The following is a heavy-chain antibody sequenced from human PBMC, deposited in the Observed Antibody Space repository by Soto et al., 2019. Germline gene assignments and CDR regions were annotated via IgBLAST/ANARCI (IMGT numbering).Heavy chain of an antibody. CDR3: AREIIPLTTDWYFDL. Sequence: QVQLQESGPGLVKPSQTLSLTCTVSGGSISGGVYYWSWIRQPPGKGLEWIGYIFDSGSTYYNPSLKSRVTISLYPSKNQFSLRLSCVTAADTAVYYCAREIIPLTTDWYFDLWGRGTLVTVSS. V-gene: IGHV4-30-4*01. CDR2: IFDSGST. J-gene: IGHJ2*01. D-gene: IGHD4-17*01. CDR1: GGSISGGVYY.